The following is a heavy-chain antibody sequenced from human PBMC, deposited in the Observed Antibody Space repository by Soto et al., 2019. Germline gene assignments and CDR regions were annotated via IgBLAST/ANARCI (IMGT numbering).Heavy chain of an antibody. D-gene: IGHD2-21*02. CDR2: ISAYNGNT. Sequence: ASVKVSCKASGYTFTSYGISWVRQAPGQGLEWMGWISAYNGNTNYAQKLQGRVTMTTDTSTSTAYMELRSLGSDDTAVYYCARVGAYCGGDCYPFDYWGQGTLVTVSS. J-gene: IGHJ4*02. CDR3: ARVGAYCGGDCYPFDY. V-gene: IGHV1-18*01. CDR1: GYTFTSYG.